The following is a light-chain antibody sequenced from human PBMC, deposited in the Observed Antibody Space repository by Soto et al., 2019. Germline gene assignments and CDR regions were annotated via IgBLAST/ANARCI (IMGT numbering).Light chain of an antibody. V-gene: IGKV1-39*01. CDR3: QQSMSAPLT. Sequence: DIPMTQSPSSLSASVGDRVTITCRASQSISNYFNWYQQKLGEAPKLLIYAASSLQSRVPSRFSGSGSGTDFTLTISGLQPEDSASYFCQQSMSAPLTFGGGTKVEIK. CDR1: QSISNY. J-gene: IGKJ4*01. CDR2: AAS.